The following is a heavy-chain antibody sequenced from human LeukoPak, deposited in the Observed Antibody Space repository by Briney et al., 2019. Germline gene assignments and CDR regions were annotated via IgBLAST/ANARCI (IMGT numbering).Heavy chain of an antibody. CDR3: ARRRGVTFGDFDY. Sequence: PGGSLRLSCAASGFTVSSNYMSWVRQAPGKGLEWVSSFSGSGGSIYYADSVKGRFTISRDNSKNTLYLQMNSLRAEDTAVYYCARRRGVTFGDFDYWGQGTLVTVSS. J-gene: IGHJ4*02. CDR1: GFTVSSNY. CDR2: FSGSGGSI. D-gene: IGHD3-10*01. V-gene: IGHV3-23*01.